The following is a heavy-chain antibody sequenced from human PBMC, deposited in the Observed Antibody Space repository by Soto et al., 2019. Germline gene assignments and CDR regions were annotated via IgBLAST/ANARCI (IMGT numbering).Heavy chain of an antibody. CDR3: CIVGSPANGLDFLDY. CDR2: ISYSGST. J-gene: IGHJ4*02. D-gene: IGHD1-1*01. CDR1: GGSISSGNYY. Sequence: SETLSLTCTVSGGSISSGNYYWSWIRQPPGKGLEWIGFISYSGSTYYNASLKSRFTISVDTSKNQFSLNLSFVTAADTAVYYCCIVGSPANGLDFLDYWGQGSLDTVSS. V-gene: IGHV4-30-4*01.